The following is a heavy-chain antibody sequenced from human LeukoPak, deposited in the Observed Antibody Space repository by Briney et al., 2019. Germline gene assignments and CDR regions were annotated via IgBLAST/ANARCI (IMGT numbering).Heavy chain of an antibody. CDR1: SGSISTYY. J-gene: IGHJ4*02. D-gene: IGHD6-13*01. Sequence: SETLSLTCTASSGSISTYYWSWIRQPPGKGLEWIGYIYDYGSTIINPSLKSRVTIPKDTSKNQFSVRLSSVTAADTAVYYCARHGSSYSFDSWGQGTLVTVSS. CDR2: IYDYGST. CDR3: ARHGSSYSFDS. V-gene: IGHV4-59*08.